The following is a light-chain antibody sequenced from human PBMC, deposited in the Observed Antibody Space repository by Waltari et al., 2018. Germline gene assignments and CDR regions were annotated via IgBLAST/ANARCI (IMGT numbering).Light chain of an antibody. CDR2: KAS. Sequence: DIQMTQSPSPLSASVGDRVTITCRASQSISDWLAWYQQKPGKAPKLLIQKASTLKSGVPSRFSGSGSGTEFTLTVTSLQPEDFATYYCQQYIVYPFTFGPGTRVDFK. CDR1: QSISDW. V-gene: IGKV1-5*03. J-gene: IGKJ3*01. CDR3: QQYIVYPFT.